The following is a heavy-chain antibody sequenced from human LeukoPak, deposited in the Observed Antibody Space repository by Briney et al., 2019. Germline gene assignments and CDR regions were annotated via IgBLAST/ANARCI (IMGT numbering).Heavy chain of an antibody. CDR3: ATSYSSSPEMGY. Sequence: ASVKVSCKASGYTFTSYGISWVRQAPGQGLEWMGWISAYNGDTNYAQKLQGRVTMTEDTSTDTAYMELSSLRSEDTAVYYCATSYSSSPEMGYWGQGTLVTVSS. CDR2: ISAYNGDT. V-gene: IGHV1-18*01. CDR1: GYTFTSYG. J-gene: IGHJ4*02. D-gene: IGHD6-6*01.